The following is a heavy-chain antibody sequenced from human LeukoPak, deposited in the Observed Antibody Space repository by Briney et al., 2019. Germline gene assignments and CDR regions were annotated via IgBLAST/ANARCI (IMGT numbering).Heavy chain of an antibody. CDR2: ISGSGGST. J-gene: IGHJ4*02. D-gene: IGHD3-10*01. CDR1: GFTFSSYA. Sequence: GGSLRLSCAASGFTFSSYAMSWVRQAPGKGLEWVSAISGSGGSTYYADSVKGRFTISRDNSKNTLYLQMNSLRAEDTAVYYCAKVPPHYYGSGSYYFFDYWGQGILVTVSS. V-gene: IGHV3-23*01. CDR3: AKVPPHYYGSGSYYFFDY.